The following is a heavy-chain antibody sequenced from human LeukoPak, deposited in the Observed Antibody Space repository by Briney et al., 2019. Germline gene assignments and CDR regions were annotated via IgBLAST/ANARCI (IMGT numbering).Heavy chain of an antibody. V-gene: IGHV3-66*01. CDR2: IYSGGST. Sequence: GGSLRLSCAASGFTFSSYAMSWVRQAPGQGLEWVSVIYSGGSTYYADSVKGRFTISRDNSKNTLYLQMNSLRAEDTAVYYCARDFGGVWGQGTTVTVSS. J-gene: IGHJ6*02. CDR1: GFTFSSYA. CDR3: ARDFGGV. D-gene: IGHD2-15*01.